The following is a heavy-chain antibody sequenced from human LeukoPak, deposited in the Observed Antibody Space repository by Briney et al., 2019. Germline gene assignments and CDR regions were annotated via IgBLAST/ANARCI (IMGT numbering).Heavy chain of an antibody. J-gene: IGHJ4*02. Sequence: PGGSLRLSCAASGFTVSSNYMSWVRQAPGKGLEWVSVIYSGGSTYYADSVKGRFTISRDNSKNTLYLQMNSLRAEDTAVYYCAKSSLTYSSGTMDYWGQGTLVTVSS. CDR1: GFTVSSNY. V-gene: IGHV3-53*01. CDR2: IYSGGST. CDR3: AKSSLTYSSGTMDY. D-gene: IGHD6-19*01.